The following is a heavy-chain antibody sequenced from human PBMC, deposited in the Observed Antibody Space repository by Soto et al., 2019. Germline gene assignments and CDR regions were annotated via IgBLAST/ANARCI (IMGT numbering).Heavy chain of an antibody. J-gene: IGHJ4*02. CDR2: IIPIFGTA. Sequence: ASVKVSCKASGGTFSSYAISWVRQAPGQGLEWMGGIIPIFGTANYAQKFQGRVTITADESTSTAYMELSSLRSEDTAVYYCARRGYSGYEDYYFDCWGQGTLVTVSS. CDR3: ARRGYSGYEDYYFDC. CDR1: GGTFSSYA. D-gene: IGHD5-12*01. V-gene: IGHV1-69*13.